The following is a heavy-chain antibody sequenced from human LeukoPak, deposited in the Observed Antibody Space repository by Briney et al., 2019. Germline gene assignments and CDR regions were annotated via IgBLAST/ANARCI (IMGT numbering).Heavy chain of an antibody. J-gene: IGHJ6*02. CDR1: GFTSSSYG. D-gene: IGHD1-1*01. CDR3: AEGNWNYGMDV. V-gene: IGHV3-30*03. Sequence: GGSLRLSCAASGFTSSSYGMHWVRQAPGKGLEWVAVISYDGSNKYYADSVKGRFTISRDNSKNTLYLQMNSLRSEDTAVYYCAEGNWNYGMDVWGQGTTVTVSS. CDR2: ISYDGSNK.